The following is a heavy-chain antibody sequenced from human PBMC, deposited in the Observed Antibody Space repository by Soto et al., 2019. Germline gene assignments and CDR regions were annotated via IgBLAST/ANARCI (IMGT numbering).Heavy chain of an antibody. CDR1: GGSISSSNW. J-gene: IGHJ6*02. CDR3: ASSSTPPLYYYGMDV. Sequence: SETLSLTCAVSGGSISSSNWWSWVRQPPGKGLEWIGEIYHSGSTNYNPSLKSRVTISVDKSKNQFSLKLSSVTAADTAVYYCASSSTPPLYYYGMDVWGQGTTVTVSS. V-gene: IGHV4-4*02. D-gene: IGHD6-6*01. CDR2: IYHSGST.